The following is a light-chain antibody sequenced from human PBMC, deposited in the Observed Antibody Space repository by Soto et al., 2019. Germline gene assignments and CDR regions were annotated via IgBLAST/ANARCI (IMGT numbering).Light chain of an antibody. CDR3: QQHSHWPPWT. J-gene: IGKJ1*01. CDR2: GAS. CDR1: QSVDIN. Sequence: EIVLTQSPATLSVSPGDRVTLSCRASQSVDINLAWYQQKAGQAPRLLVYGASTKATDMPGRFSGRGSGTVFTLTINNLQSEDFAVYYSQQHSHWPPWTFGQGTRVEI. V-gene: IGKV3-15*01.